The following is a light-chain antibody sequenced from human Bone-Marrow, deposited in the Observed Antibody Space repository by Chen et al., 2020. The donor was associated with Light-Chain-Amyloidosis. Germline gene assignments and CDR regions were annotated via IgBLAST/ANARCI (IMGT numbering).Light chain of an antibody. CDR3: SSYTITNTLV. V-gene: IGLV2-14*01. Sequence: PALTPPASVAGSPGQSTTTSCTGTRSDVGGENHVSWYQQHPDKAPNLMIYEVTNRPSWVPDRFSGSKSDNTASLTISGLQTEDEADYFCSSYTITNTLVFGSGTRVTVL. CDR1: RSDVGGENH. CDR2: EVT. J-gene: IGLJ1*01.